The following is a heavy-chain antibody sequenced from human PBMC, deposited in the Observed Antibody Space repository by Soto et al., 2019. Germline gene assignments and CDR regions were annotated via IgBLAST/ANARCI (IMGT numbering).Heavy chain of an antibody. J-gene: IGHJ3*02. V-gene: IGHV3-49*03. CDR2: IRSKAYGGTT. D-gene: IGHD2-2*01. CDR3: TIYFSSTSCYALYPFNI. CDR1: GFTFGDYA. Sequence: GGSLRLSCTASGFTFGDYAMSWFRQAPGKGLEWVGFIRSKAYGGTTEYAASVKGRFTVSRDDSKSFAYFQMNSLKTVNTAFFYFTIYFSSTSCYALYPFNIWGQGTMVTVSS.